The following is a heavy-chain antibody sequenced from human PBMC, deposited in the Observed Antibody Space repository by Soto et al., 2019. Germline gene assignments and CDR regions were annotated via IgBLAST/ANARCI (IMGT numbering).Heavy chain of an antibody. CDR1: GGTFSSYA. CDR2: IIPIFGTA. J-gene: IGHJ4*02. V-gene: IGHV1-69*13. Sequence: GASVKVCCKASGGTFSSYAISWVRQAPGQGLEWMGGIIPIFGTANYAQKFQGRVTITADESTSTAYMELSSLRSEDTAVYYCARGPYSGYDSDIDYQGQATRCTVSP. CDR3: ARGPYSGYDSDIDY. D-gene: IGHD5-12*01.